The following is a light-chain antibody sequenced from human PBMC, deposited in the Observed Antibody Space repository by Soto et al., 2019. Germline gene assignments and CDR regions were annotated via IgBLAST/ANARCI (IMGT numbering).Light chain of an antibody. CDR2: GAS. V-gene: IGKV3-15*01. J-gene: IGKJ4*01. CDR3: QQYDNLPLT. CDR1: QSVSSN. Sequence: EIVLTQSPGTLSVSPGERATLSCRASQSVSSNLAWYQQKPGQAPRLLIYGASTRATGIPARSSGSGSGTDFTFTISSLQPEDIATYYCQQYDNLPLTFGGGTKVDIK.